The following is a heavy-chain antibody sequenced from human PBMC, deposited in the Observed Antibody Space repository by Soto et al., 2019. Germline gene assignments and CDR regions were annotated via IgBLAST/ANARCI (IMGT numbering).Heavy chain of an antibody. J-gene: IGHJ3*02. CDR3: ARPGYCSGGSCYLAAFDI. CDR1: GYSFTSYW. D-gene: IGHD2-15*01. Sequence: GESLKISCKGSGYSFTSYWIGWVRQMPGKGLEWMGIIYPGDSDTRYSPSFQGQVTISADKSISTAYLQWSSLKASDTAMYYCARPGYCSGGSCYLAAFDIWGQGTMVTVSS. V-gene: IGHV5-51*01. CDR2: IYPGDSDT.